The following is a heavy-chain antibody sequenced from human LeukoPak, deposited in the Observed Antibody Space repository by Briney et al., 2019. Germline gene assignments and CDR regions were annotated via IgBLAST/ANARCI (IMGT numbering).Heavy chain of an antibody. CDR1: RKTHTAYY. CDR3: VRGGDGDRRDFDF. CDR2: INPNSGDP. Sequence: ASFYVVCTSSRKTHTAYYLQWTRQEPEQGLDRLGGINPNSGDPNYAQNFQGRVTMTRDTSGSTVYMDLNRLRSDDTALYYCVRGGDGDRRDFDFWGQGTLVTVSS. V-gene: IGHV1-2*02. J-gene: IGHJ4*02. D-gene: IGHD5-24*01.